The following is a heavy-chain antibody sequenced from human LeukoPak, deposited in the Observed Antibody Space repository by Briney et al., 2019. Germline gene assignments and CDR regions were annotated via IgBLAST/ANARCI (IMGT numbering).Heavy chain of an antibody. V-gene: IGHV3-23*01. CDR1: GFTFSSYG. J-gene: IGHJ3*02. CDR3: AKDLEGRYYGSGSYYPDAFDI. CDR2: ISGSGGST. Sequence: GGSLRLSCVGSGFTFSSYGMSWVRQAPGKGLEWVSVISGSGGSTYYADSVKGRFTISRDNSKNTLYLQMNSLRAEDTAVYYCAKDLEGRYYGSGSYYPDAFDIWGQGTVVTVSS. D-gene: IGHD3-10*01.